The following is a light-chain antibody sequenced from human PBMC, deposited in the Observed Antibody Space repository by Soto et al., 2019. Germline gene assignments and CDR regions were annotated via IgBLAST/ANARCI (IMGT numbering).Light chain of an antibody. V-gene: IGLV2-14*01. CDR1: SSDVGGYSY. CDR2: DVS. Sequence: QSVLTQPASVSGSPGQSIAISCTGTSSDVGGYSYVSWYPQQPGKAPKLVISDVSNRPSGVSDRFSGSKSGNTASLTISGLQTEDEADYYCASYTTSSTYVFGTGTKVT. J-gene: IGLJ1*01. CDR3: ASYTTSSTYV.